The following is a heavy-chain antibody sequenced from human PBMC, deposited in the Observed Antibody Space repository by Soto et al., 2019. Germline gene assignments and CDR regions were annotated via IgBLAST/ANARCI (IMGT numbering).Heavy chain of an antibody. Sequence: SETLSLTCAVSGGSISSSNWWSWVRQPPGKGLEWIGEIYHSGSTNYNPSLKSRVTISVDKSKNQFSLKLSSVTAADTAVYYCAGGYSSSWYAVGNWGQGTLGTVSS. CDR1: GGSISSSNW. D-gene: IGHD6-13*01. CDR2: IYHSGST. V-gene: IGHV4-4*02. J-gene: IGHJ4*02. CDR3: AGGYSSSWYAVGN.